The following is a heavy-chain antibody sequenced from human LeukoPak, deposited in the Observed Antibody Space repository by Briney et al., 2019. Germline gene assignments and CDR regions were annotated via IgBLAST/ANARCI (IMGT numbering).Heavy chain of an antibody. CDR2: IYSGGST. CDR3: AGSGSRHAEYFQH. CDR1: GFTVSSNY. Sequence: PGGSLRLSCAASGFTVSSNYMSWVRQAPGRGLEWVSVIYSGGSTYYADSVKGRFTISRDNSKNTLYLQMNSLRAEDTAVYYCAGSGSRHAEYFQHRGQGTLVTVSS. V-gene: IGHV3-53*01. D-gene: IGHD3-3*01. J-gene: IGHJ1*01.